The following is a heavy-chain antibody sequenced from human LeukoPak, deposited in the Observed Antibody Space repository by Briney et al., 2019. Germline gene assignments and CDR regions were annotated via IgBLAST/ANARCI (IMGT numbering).Heavy chain of an antibody. J-gene: IGHJ5*02. V-gene: IGHV4-59*08. Sequence: SETLSLTCTVSGGSISRYYWSWIRQPPGKGLEWIGYIYYSGSTKYNPSLKSRVTISVDTSKNQFSLNLSSVTAADTAVYYCARYSYGHRWYYPWGQGTLVTVSS. CDR1: GGSISRYY. CDR3: ARYSYGHRWYYP. D-gene: IGHD5-18*01. CDR2: IYYSGST.